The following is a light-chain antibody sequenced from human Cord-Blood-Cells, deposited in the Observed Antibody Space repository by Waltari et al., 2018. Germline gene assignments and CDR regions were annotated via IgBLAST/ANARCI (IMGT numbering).Light chain of an antibody. V-gene: IGLV2-14*01. CDR1: PRHIGGFTY. J-gene: IGLJ2*01. Sequence: QSALTTPASVTGSLGQSIHLYCTGTPRHIGGFTYSPWYQQHPSKAPNLMIYDVSNRPSGVSNRFSGSKSGNAASLTISGLQAEDEADYYCSSYTSSSTVVFGGGTKLTVL. CDR2: DVS. CDR3: SSYTSSSTVV.